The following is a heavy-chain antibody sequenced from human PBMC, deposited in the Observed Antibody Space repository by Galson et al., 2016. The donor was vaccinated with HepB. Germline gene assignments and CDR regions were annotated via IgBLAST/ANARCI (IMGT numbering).Heavy chain of an antibody. CDR2: ISSGRSYT. J-gene: IGHJ4*02. D-gene: IGHD6-13*01. CDR1: GFTFSDYY. CDR3: ARDLVAAAGGSFDY. V-gene: IGHV3-11*06. Sequence: SLRLSCAASGFTFSDYYMSWIRQAPGKGLEWISYISSGRSYTNYADSVLGRFTISRDNAKNSLYLQMSSLRVEDTAVYYCARDLVAAAGGSFDYWGQGARVTVSS.